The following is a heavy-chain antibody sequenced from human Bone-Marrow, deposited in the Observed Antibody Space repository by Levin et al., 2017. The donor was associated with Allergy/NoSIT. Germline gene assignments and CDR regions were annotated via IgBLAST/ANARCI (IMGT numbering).Heavy chain of an antibody. CDR1: GFSLSTSGVG. J-gene: IGHJ4*02. CDR3: AHISGIEVILLEEDYFDY. V-gene: IGHV2-5*01. CDR2: IYWNDEK. D-gene: IGHD3-10*01. Sequence: SDPTLVKPTQTLTLTCTFSGFSLSTSGVGVSWIRQPPGKPLEWLALIYWNDEKRYIPSLQSRLTITKDTSKNQVVLTMTNLDPVDTATYYCAHISGIEVILLEEDYFDYWGQGTLVTVSS.